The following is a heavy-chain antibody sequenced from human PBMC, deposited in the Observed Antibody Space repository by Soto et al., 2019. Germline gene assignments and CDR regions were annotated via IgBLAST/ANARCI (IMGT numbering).Heavy chain of an antibody. CDR3: ARQGDYDILTGYQYYFDY. J-gene: IGHJ4*02. V-gene: IGHV4-39*01. CDR2: IYYSGST. D-gene: IGHD3-9*01. Sequence: PSETLSLTCTVSGGSISSSSYYWGWIRQPPGKELEWIGSIYYSGSTYYNPSLKSRVTISVDTSKNQFSLKLSSVTAADTAVYYCARQGDYDILTGYQYYFDYWGQGTLVTVSS. CDR1: GGSISSSSYY.